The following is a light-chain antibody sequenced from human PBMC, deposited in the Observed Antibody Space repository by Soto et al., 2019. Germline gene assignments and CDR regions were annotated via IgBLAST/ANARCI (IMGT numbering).Light chain of an antibody. CDR1: SSNIRYND. CDR2: ENN. J-gene: IGLJ1*01. V-gene: IGLV1-51*02. CDR3: RTWDSSLSVYV. Sequence: QSVLTQPPSVSAAPGQKVTISCSGSSSNIRYNDVSWYQQLPGTAPKVLIYENNKRPSGIPDRFSGSKSGTSATLGITGHLSGDEVDYYCRTWDSSLSVYVFGTGTKVTVL.